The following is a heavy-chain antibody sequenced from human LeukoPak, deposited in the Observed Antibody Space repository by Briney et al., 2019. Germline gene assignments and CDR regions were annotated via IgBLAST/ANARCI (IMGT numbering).Heavy chain of an antibody. V-gene: IGHV3-48*04. CDR1: GFTFSSYS. CDR2: ISSSGSTI. CDR3: AAAYYGALY. D-gene: IGHD4-17*01. Sequence: GGSLRLSCAASGFTFSSYSMNWVRQAPGEGLEWVSYISSSGSTIYYADSVKGRFTIPRDNAKNSLYLQMNSLRAEDTAVYYCAAAYYGALYWGQGTLVTVSS. J-gene: IGHJ4*02.